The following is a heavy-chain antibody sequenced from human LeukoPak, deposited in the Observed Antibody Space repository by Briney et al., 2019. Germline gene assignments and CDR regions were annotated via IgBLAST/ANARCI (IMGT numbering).Heavy chain of an antibody. Sequence: AGGSLRLSCVASGFTFGDYWMRWVRQAPGKGLEWVANIKQDGSEKYYVDSVKGRFTISRDNAKNSLYLQMNSLRAEDTAVYYCAREGPYYDFWSGYYRGNWFDPWGQGTLVTVSS. CDR3: AREGPYYDFWSGYYRGNWFDP. D-gene: IGHD3-3*01. J-gene: IGHJ5*02. V-gene: IGHV3-7*03. CDR1: GFTFGDYW. CDR2: IKQDGSEK.